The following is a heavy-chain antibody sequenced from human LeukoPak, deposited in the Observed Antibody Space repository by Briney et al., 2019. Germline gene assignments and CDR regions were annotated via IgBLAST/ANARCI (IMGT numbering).Heavy chain of an antibody. CDR3: AKHIPVGFDY. D-gene: IGHD6-19*01. CDR1: GFTFSSYW. Sequence: GGSLRLSCAASGFTFSSYWMSWVRHAPRNGLEWVANIKKDGSETYCVDSVKGRFTISRDNSKNTLYLQMNSLRAEDTAVYYCAKHIPVGFDYWGQGTLVTVSS. V-gene: IGHV3-7*03. CDR2: IKKDGSET. J-gene: IGHJ4*02.